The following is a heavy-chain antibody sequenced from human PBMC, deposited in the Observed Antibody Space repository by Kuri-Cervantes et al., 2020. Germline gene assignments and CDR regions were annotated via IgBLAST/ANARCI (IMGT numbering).Heavy chain of an antibody. J-gene: IGHJ4*02. Sequence: ASVKVSCKASGYNLLNNYINWLRQAPGQGLEWMGVISPHGQTPSKVQKFQGRVTMTSDTSTSTVYMELRNLRSGDTALYYCVNSGYHWAFDYWGQGTLVTVSS. CDR2: ISPHGQTP. V-gene: IGHV1-46*01. D-gene: IGHD3-22*01. CDR3: VNSGYHWAFDY. CDR1: GYNLLNNY.